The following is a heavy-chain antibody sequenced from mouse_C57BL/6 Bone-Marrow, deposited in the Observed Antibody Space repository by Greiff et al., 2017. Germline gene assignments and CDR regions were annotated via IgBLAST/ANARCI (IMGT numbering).Heavy chain of an antibody. Sequence: QVQLQQSGAELARPGASVKLSCKASGYTFTSYGISWVKQSTGQGLEWIGEIYPRSGNTYYNEKFKGKATLTADKSSSTAYMGLRSLTSEDSAVYLCARGGEGYYGDFMFGYGGQGTLVTVSA. V-gene: IGHV1-81*01. J-gene: IGHJ3*01. CDR2: IYPRSGNT. D-gene: IGHD2-13*01. CDR1: GYTFTSYG. CDR3: ARGGEGYYGDFMFGY.